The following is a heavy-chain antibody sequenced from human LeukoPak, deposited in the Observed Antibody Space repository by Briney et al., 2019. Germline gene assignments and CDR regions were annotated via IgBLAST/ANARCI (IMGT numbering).Heavy chain of an antibody. Sequence: PSETLSLTCTVSGGSISSYYWGWVRQTAGKGLEWIGRIYTSGSTNYNPSLKSRVTMSVDTSKNQFSLKLSSVTAADTAVYYCARGNFWSGYPYCFDYWGQGTLVTVSS. CDR3: ARGNFWSGYPYCFDY. V-gene: IGHV4-4*07. J-gene: IGHJ4*02. CDR2: IYTSGST. CDR1: GGSISSYY. D-gene: IGHD3-3*01.